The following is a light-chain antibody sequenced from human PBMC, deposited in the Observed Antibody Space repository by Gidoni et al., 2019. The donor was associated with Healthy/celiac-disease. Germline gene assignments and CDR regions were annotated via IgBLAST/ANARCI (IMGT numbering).Light chain of an antibody. CDR2: WAS. Sequence: DIVMTQSPDSLAVSLGERATINCKSSQSVLYSSNNKNYLAWYQQKPGQPPKLLIYWASTRESGVPDRFRGSGAGTDFTLTISSLQAEDVAVYYCQQYYSTYTFGGGTKVEIK. J-gene: IGKJ4*01. CDR1: QSVLYSSNNKNY. V-gene: IGKV4-1*01. CDR3: QQYYSTYT.